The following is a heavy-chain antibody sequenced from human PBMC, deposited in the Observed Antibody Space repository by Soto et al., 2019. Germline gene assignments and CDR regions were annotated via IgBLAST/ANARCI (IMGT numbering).Heavy chain of an antibody. Sequence: PGESLKISCKGSGYNFAGYWIAWVRQMPGKGLELMGIIYPSDSDTRYRPSFQGQVTISADKSISSAYLQWSSLRASDTAMYYCAGRAVPARACAYWGQGTLVTLSS. CDR3: AGRAVPARACAY. D-gene: IGHD6-19*01. V-gene: IGHV5-51*01. J-gene: IGHJ4*02. CDR2: IYPSDSDT. CDR1: GYNFAGYW.